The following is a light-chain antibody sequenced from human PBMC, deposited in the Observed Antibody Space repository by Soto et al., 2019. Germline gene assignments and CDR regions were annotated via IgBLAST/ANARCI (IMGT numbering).Light chain of an antibody. CDR1: SSDVGGYNY. CDR3: SSYTSSSPPYV. V-gene: IGLV2-14*01. Sequence: QSALTQPASVSGSPGQSITISCTGTSSDVGGYNYVSWYQQHPGKAPKLMIYDVSNRPSGVSNRFSGSKSGNTASLTISGLKAEDEADYYCSSYTSSSPPYVFGTGTKLTVL. J-gene: IGLJ1*01. CDR2: DVS.